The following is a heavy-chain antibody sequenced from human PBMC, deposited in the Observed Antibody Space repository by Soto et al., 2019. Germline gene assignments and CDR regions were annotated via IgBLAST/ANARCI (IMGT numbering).Heavy chain of an antibody. J-gene: IGHJ4*02. V-gene: IGHV3-30*18. D-gene: IGHD6-19*01. CDR2: ISYDGSNK. CDR1: GFTFSSYG. CDR3: AQAAGYSSGWSDY. Sequence: QVQLVESGGGVVQPGRSLRLSCAASGFTFSSYGMHWVRQAPGKGLEWVAVISYDGSNKYYADSVKGRFTISRDNSKNTLYLQMNSLRAEDTAVYYCAQAAGYSSGWSDYWGQGTLVTVSS.